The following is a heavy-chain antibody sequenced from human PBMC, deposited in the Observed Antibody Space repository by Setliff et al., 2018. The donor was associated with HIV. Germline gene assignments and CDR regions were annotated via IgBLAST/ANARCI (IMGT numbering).Heavy chain of an antibody. V-gene: IGHV3-21*01. CDR3: ARSQGYSGYVNWFDP. Sequence: KTGGSLRLSCVASGFTFSTYHMSWVRQARGKGLEWVSSVSTSSSEIHYADSVRGRFTISRDNAKNSLYLLMTSLRAEDTAVYYCARSQGYSGYVNWFDPWGQGTLVTVSS. D-gene: IGHD5-12*01. CDR1: GFTFSTYH. CDR2: VSTSSSEI. J-gene: IGHJ5*02.